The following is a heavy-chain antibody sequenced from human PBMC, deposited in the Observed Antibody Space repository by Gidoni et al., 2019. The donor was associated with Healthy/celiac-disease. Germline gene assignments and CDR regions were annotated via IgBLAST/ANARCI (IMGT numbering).Heavy chain of an antibody. J-gene: IGHJ4*02. D-gene: IGHD5-12*01. CDR3: ARDQRSWGRWLQLGYFDY. CDR2: IKQDGSEK. CDR1: GFTFSSYW. V-gene: IGHV3-7*03. Sequence: EVQLVESGGGLVQPGGSLRLSCAASGFTFSSYWLSWVRQAPGKGLEWVANIKQDGSEKYYVDSVKGRFTISRDNAKNSMYLQMNSLRAEDKAVYYCARDQRSWGRWLQLGYFDYWGQGTLVTVSS.